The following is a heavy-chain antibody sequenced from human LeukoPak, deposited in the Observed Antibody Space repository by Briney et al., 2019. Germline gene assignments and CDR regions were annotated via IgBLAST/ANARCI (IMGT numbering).Heavy chain of an antibody. J-gene: IGHJ6*03. CDR2: IWYDGSNK. CDR1: GFTFSSYG. Sequence: GGSLGLSCAASGFTFSSYGMHWVRQDPGKGLEWVAVIWYDGSNKYYADSVKGRFTISRDNSKNTLYLQMNSLRAEDTAVYYCAREVNYDYYYYYMDVWGKGTTVTVSS. CDR3: AREVNYDYYYYYMDV. D-gene: IGHD4-11*01. V-gene: IGHV3-33*01.